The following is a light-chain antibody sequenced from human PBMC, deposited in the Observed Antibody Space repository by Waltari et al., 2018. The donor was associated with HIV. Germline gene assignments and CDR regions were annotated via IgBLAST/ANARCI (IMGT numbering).Light chain of an antibody. V-gene: IGLV1-40*01. CDR3: QSYDSSLNTYV. CDR2: GNN. Sequence: QSVLTQPPSLSGAPGQRVIISCTGSSSNIGAGFDVPGYQQLPGTAPKLLIYGNNNRPSGVPDRFSGSKSGTSASLANTGLQAEDEADYYCQSYDSSLNTYVFGSGTKVTVL. J-gene: IGLJ1*01. CDR1: SSNIGAGFD.